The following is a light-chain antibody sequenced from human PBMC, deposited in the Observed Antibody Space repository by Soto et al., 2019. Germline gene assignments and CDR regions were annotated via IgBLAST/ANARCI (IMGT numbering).Light chain of an antibody. CDR1: QSIIRY. CDR3: QQSYSTPWT. CDR2: GAS. J-gene: IGKJ1*01. V-gene: IGKV1-39*01. Sequence: DIQMTQSPSSLSASVGDRVTITRRASQSIIRYLNWYQQKPGRAPKLLIYGASSLQSGVPSRFGGSGSGTDFTLTISSLQPEDFASYHCQQSYSTPWTFGQGTKVEIK.